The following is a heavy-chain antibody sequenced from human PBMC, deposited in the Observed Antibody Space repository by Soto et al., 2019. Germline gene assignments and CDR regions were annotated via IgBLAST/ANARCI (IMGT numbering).Heavy chain of an antibody. D-gene: IGHD1-1*01. CDR2: INPNSGGT. CDR1: GYTFTGYY. V-gene: IGHV1-2*02. CDR3: AREKVERRYYYYGMDV. Sequence: QVQLVQSGAEVKKPGASVKVSCKASGYTFTGYYIHWVRQAPGQGLEWMGWINPNSGGTDYAQNFQERVTMTRETSITTAYMDLSRLTSDDTAVYYCAREKVERRYYYYGMDVWGQGTTVTVSS. J-gene: IGHJ6*02.